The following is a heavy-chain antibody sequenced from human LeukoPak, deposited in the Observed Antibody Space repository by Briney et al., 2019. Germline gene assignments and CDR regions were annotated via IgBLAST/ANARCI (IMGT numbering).Heavy chain of an antibody. CDR2: IYYSVNT. CDR3: ARQTGSGLFILP. Sequence: PSETLSLTCTVSGVSISSSNSYWGWIRQPPGKGLEWIGSIYYSVNTYYNASLKSQVSISIDTSKKQFSLRLTSVTAADTAVYYCARQTGSGLFILPGGQGTLVTVSS. CDR1: GVSISSSNSY. D-gene: IGHD3/OR15-3a*01. V-gene: IGHV4-39*01. J-gene: IGHJ4*02.